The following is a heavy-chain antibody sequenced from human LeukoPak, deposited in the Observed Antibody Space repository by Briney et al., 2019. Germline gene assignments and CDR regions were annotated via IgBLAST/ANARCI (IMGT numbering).Heavy chain of an antibody. CDR3: ARVGGRGDVDV. CDR2: IYYSGST. Sequence: SETLSLTCTVSGGSISSHYWSWIRQPPGKGLEWIGYIYYSGSTNYNPSLKSRVTISVDTSKNQFSLKLSSVTAADTAVYYCARVGGRGDVDVWGKGTTVTVSS. V-gene: IGHV4-59*11. J-gene: IGHJ6*04. CDR1: GGSISSHY. D-gene: IGHD2-21*02.